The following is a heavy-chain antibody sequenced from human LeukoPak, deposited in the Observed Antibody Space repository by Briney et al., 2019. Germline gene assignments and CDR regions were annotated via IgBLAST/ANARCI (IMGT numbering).Heavy chain of an antibody. J-gene: IGHJ4*02. CDR3: AREQSEYRYGLPFDY. CDR2: IKQDGSET. V-gene: IGHV3-7*05. Sequence: PGGSLRLSCTATGFTFSNYWMSWARQTPEKGLEWVANIKQDGSETVYVDSVKGRFTISRDNAQSSLYLQMNSLRAEDTAVYYCAREQSEYRYGLPFDYWGRGTLVTVSS. CDR1: GFTFSNYW. D-gene: IGHD5-18*01.